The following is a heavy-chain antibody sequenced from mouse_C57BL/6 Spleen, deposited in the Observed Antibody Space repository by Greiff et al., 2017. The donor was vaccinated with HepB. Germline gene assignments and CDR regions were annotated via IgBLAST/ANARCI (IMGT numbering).Heavy chain of an antibody. CDR2: ISSGGDYI. D-gene: IGHD2-3*01. CDR3: TRDGGPYAMDY. J-gene: IGHJ4*01. CDR1: GFTFSSYA. V-gene: IGHV5-9-1*02. Sequence: EVQRVESGKGLVKPGGSLKLSCAASGFTFSSYAMSWVRQTPEKRLEWVAYISSGGDYIYYADTVKGRFTISRDNARNTLYLQMSSLKSEDTAMYYCTRDGGPYAMDYWGQGTSVTVSS.